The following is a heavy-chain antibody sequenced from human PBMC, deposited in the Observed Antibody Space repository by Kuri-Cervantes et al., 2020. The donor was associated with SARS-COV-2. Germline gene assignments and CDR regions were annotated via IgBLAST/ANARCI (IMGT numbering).Heavy chain of an antibody. Sequence: ESLKISCTVSGGSISSSSYYWGWIRQPPGKGLEWIGSIYYSGSTYYNPSLKSRVTISVDTSKNQFSLKLSSVTAADTAVYYCARATAMVYYYYYYYMDVWGKGTTVTVSS. CDR3: ARATAMVYYYYYYYMDV. V-gene: IGHV4-39*01. CDR1: GGSISSSSYY. CDR2: IYYSGST. J-gene: IGHJ6*03. D-gene: IGHD5-18*01.